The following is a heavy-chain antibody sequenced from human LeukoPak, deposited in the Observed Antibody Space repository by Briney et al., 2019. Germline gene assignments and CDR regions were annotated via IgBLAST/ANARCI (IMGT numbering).Heavy chain of an antibody. CDR3: ARDYGSGSYTNYYYYGMDV. Sequence: GESLKISCKGSGYSFTSYWIGWVRQMPGKGLEWMGIIYPGDSDTRYSPSFQGQVTISADKSISTAYLQWSSLKASDTAMYYCARDYGSGSYTNYYYYGMDVWGQGTTVTVS. J-gene: IGHJ6*02. D-gene: IGHD3-10*01. CDR1: GYSFTSYW. CDR2: IYPGDSDT. V-gene: IGHV5-51*01.